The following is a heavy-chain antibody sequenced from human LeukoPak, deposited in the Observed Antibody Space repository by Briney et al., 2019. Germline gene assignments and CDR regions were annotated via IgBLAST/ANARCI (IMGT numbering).Heavy chain of an antibody. D-gene: IGHD3-3*02. CDR2: IFYSGST. CDR3: ARVLGQIDY. J-gene: IGHJ4*02. CDR1: GGSLSSGDYY. V-gene: IGHV4-30-4*08. Sequence: SQTLSLTCTVSGGSLSSGDYYCSWIRQPPGKGLEWIGYIFYSGSTYYNPPLKSRFTISVDTSKNQSSLKLSSVTAAGTAVYYCARVLGQIDYWGQGTLVTVSS.